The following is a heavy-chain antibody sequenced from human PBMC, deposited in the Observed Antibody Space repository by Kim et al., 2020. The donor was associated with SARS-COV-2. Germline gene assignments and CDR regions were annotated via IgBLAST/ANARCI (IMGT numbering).Heavy chain of an antibody. CDR2: IYYSRST. V-gene: IGHV4-39*01. CDR3: ARLVNYFDC. Sequence: SETLSLTCTVSGGSISSSSYYWGWFRQPPGKGPEWIGSIYYSRSTYYNPSLRSRVTISVDTSKNQFSLKLSSVTAADTAVYYCARLVNYFDCWGQGTLVTVSS. CDR1: GGSISSSSYY. J-gene: IGHJ4*02.